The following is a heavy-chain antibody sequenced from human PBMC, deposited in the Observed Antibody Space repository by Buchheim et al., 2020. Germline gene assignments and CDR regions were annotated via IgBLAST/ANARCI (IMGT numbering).Heavy chain of an antibody. CDR1: GFTFSSYA. CDR2: ISYDGSNK. Sequence: QVQLVESGGGVVQPGRSLRLSCAASGFTFSSYAMHWVRQAPGKGLEWVAVISYDGSNKYYADSVKGRFTISRDNSKHTLYLQMNSLRAEDTAVYYCAREWGYSSSWYKNYYYGMDVWGQGTT. J-gene: IGHJ6*02. D-gene: IGHD6-13*01. V-gene: IGHV3-30-3*01. CDR3: AREWGYSSSWYKNYYYGMDV.